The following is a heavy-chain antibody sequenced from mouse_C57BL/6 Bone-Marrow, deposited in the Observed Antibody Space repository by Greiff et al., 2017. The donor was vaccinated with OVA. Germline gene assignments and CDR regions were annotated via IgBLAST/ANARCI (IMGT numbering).Heavy chain of an antibody. V-gene: IGHV1-50*01. CDR2: IDPSDSYT. D-gene: IGHD2-4*01. CDR1: GYTFTSYW. CDR3: ARENDSYYSAIAY. Sequence: VQLQQSGAELVKPGASVKLSCKASGYTFTSYWMQWVKQRPGQGLEWIGKIDPSDSYTNYNQKFKGKATLTVDTSSSPADMQLSRLTSEDSAVYYCARENDSYYSAIAYWGQGTSVTVSS. J-gene: IGHJ4*01.